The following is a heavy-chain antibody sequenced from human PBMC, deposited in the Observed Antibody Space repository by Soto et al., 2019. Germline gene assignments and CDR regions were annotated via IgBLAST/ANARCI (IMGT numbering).Heavy chain of an antibody. CDR2: IYYSGTT. Sequence: SETLSLTCTVSGGSISSYYWSWIRQPPGKGLEWIGYIYYSGTTNYNPSLKSRVTISVDTSKNQFSLKLSSVTAADTAVYYCARASSYYDSSGYWWGNYYYYYGMDVWGQGTTVTVSS. D-gene: IGHD3-22*01. CDR1: GGSISSYY. CDR3: ARASSYYDSSGYWWGNYYYYYGMDV. J-gene: IGHJ6*02. V-gene: IGHV4-59*01.